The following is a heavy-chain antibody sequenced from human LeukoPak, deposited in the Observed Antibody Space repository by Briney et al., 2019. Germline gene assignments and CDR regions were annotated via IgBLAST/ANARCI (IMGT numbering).Heavy chain of an antibody. CDR1: GFTFDDYA. CDR2: ISWNSGSI. Sequence: GGSLRLSCAASGFTFDDYAMHWVRQAPGKGLEWVSGISWNSGSIGYADSVKGRFTISRDNAKNSLYLQMNSLRAEDTAIYYCVRDRGTYRPIDYWGQGTLVTVSS. V-gene: IGHV3-9*01. CDR3: VRDRGTYRPIDY. J-gene: IGHJ4*02. D-gene: IGHD1-26*01.